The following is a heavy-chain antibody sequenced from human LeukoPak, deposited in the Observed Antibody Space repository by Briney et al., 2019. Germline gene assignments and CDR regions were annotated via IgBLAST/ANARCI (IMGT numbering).Heavy chain of an antibody. CDR1: RGTFSSYA. J-gene: IGHJ6*03. CDR2: IIPNFGTA. CDR3: ARDATNFWSGYSYYYYMDV. V-gene: IGHV1-69*01. Sequence: SVKVSCNVSRGTFSSYAISWVRQAPGQGLEWMGGIIPNFGTAIYAQTFQGRVTITAEESTSTAYMELSSLRSEDTAVYYCARDATNFWSGYSYYYYMDVWGKGTTVTVSS. D-gene: IGHD3-3*01.